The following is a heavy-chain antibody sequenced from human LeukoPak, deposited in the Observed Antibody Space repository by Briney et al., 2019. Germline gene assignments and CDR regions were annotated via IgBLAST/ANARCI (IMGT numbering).Heavy chain of an antibody. Sequence: SGGSLRLSCAASGFTVSSNYMTWVRQAPGKGLEWVSVISSGGSTYYADSVKGRFTISRDNPKNTLYLQMNSLRAEDTAVYYCVRYTGGWFYWGQGTLVTVSS. V-gene: IGHV3-66*01. D-gene: IGHD6-19*01. CDR1: GFTVSSNY. CDR3: VRYTGGWFY. J-gene: IGHJ4*02. CDR2: ISSGGST.